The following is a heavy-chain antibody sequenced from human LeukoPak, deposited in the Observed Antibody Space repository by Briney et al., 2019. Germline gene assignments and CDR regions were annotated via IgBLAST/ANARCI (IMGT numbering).Heavy chain of an antibody. D-gene: IGHD6-13*01. V-gene: IGHV4-4*07. CDR1: GGSIGSYY. Sequence: SETLSLTCTVSGGSIGSYYWSWIRQPAGKGLEWIGRIYTSGGTNYNPSLKSRVTMSVDTSKNQFSLKLSSVTAADTAVYYCARDLAAAGMFDYWGQGTLVTVSS. CDR3: ARDLAAAGMFDY. J-gene: IGHJ4*02. CDR2: IYTSGGT.